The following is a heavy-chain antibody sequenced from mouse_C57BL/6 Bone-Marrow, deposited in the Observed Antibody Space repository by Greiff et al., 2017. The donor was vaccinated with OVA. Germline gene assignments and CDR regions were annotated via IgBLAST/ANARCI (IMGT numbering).Heavy chain of an antibody. Sequence: VMLVESGPELVKPGASVKISCKASGYTFTDYYINWVKQRPGQGLEWIGWIFPGSGSTYYNEKFKGKATLTVDKSSSTAYMLLSSLTSEDSAVYFCARSDITTFYAMDYWGQGTSVTVSS. CDR3: ARSDITTFYAMDY. CDR1: GYTFTDYY. CDR2: IFPGSGST. D-gene: IGHD1-1*01. V-gene: IGHV1-75*01. J-gene: IGHJ4*01.